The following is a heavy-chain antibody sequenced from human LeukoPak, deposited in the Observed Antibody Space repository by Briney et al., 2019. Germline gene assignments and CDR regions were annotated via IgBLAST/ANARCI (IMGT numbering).Heavy chain of an antibody. Sequence: ASVKVSCKASGYTFTSYDINWVRQATGQGLEWMGWMNPNSGNTGYAQKFQGRVTITRNTSISTDYMELSSLRSEDTAVYYCARVTKDDAFDIWGQGTMVTVSS. J-gene: IGHJ3*02. V-gene: IGHV1-8*03. CDR2: MNPNSGNT. CDR3: ARVTKDDAFDI. D-gene: IGHD1-1*01. CDR1: GYTFTSYD.